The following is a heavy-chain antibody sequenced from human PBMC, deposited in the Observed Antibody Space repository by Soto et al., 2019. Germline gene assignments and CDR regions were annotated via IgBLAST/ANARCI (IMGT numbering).Heavy chain of an antibody. CDR3: ARDREGTMLRGADPFDP. CDR2: INTNTGNP. D-gene: IGHD3-10*01. V-gene: IGHV7-4-1*01. J-gene: IGHJ5*02. Sequence: QVQLVQSGSELKKPGASVKVSCKASGYTFTSYAMNWVRQAPGQGLEWMGWINTNTGNPTYAQGFTGRFVFSLDTSVSTAYLQICSLKAEDTAVYYCARDREGTMLRGADPFDPWGQGTLVTVSS. CDR1: GYTFTSYA.